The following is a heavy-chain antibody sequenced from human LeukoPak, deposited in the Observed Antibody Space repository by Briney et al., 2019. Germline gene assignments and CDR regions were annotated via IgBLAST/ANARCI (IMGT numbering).Heavy chain of an antibody. CDR3: ARGAYGIRMLDY. D-gene: IGHD1-14*01. V-gene: IGHV3-30-3*01. Sequence: GRSLRLSCVASGFTFSSYAMHWVRQAPGKGLEWVAVISYDGSNKYYADSVKGRFTISRDNSKNTLYLQMNSLRAEDTAVYYCARGAYGIRMLDYWGQGTLVTVSS. CDR1: GFTFSSYA. CDR2: ISYDGSNK. J-gene: IGHJ4*02.